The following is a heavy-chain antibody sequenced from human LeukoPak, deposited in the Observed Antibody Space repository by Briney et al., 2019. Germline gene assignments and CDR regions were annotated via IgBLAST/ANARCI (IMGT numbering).Heavy chain of an antibody. CDR1: GGSISSYY. D-gene: IGHD6-13*01. Sequence: SETLSLTCTVFGGSISSYYWSWIRQPPGKGLEWIGYIYTSGSTNYNPSLKSRVTISVDTSKNQFSLKLSSVTAADTAVYYCARHRYSSSWYPSYFDYWGQGTLVTVSS. CDR2: IYTSGST. CDR3: ARHRYSSSWYPSYFDY. J-gene: IGHJ4*02. V-gene: IGHV4-4*09.